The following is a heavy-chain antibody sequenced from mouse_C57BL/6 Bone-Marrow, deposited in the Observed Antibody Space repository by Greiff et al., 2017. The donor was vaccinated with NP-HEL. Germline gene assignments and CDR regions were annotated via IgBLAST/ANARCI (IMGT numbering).Heavy chain of an antibody. J-gene: IGHJ3*01. CDR1: GYTFTSYW. CDR3: TRSGDLIPGAWFAY. Sequence: EVQVVESGTVLARPGASVKMSCKTSGYTFTSYWMHWVKQRPGQGLEWIGAIYPGNSDTSYNQKFKGKAKLTAVTSASTAYMELSSLTNEDSAVYYCTRSGDLIPGAWFAYWGQGTRVTVSA. CDR2: IYPGNSDT. V-gene: IGHV1-5*01. D-gene: IGHD3-2*02.